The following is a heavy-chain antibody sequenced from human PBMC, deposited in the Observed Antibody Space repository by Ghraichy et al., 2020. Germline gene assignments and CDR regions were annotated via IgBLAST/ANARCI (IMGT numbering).Heavy chain of an antibody. V-gene: IGHV1-69*04. CDR2: IIPVLDLA. J-gene: IGHJ4*02. CDR3: AKGGARDEDGYYSTFFDY. D-gene: IGHD3-22*01. Sequence: SVKVSCKVSGLSFNSYAFSWVRQAPGQGPEWMGRIIPVLDLAEYAQSFQGRVAITADIPTSTISLEMTSLTSEDTAVYYCAKGGARDEDGYYSTFFDYWGQGTLVTVSS. CDR1: GLSFNSYA.